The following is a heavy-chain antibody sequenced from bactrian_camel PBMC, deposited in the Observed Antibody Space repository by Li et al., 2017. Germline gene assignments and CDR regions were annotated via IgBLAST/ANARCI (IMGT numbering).Heavy chain of an antibody. CDR2: INRNGST. J-gene: IGHJ6*01. CDR3: AAFTPRGSRCSDFGY. V-gene: IGHV3S10*01. Sequence: VQLVESGGGTVQPGGSLRLSCVTSGFDFSDYGLSWVRQAPGKEREYVGTINRNGSTYYRSTAEGRFTISRDDAKSTVYLQLNSLQIEDTGMYYCAAFTPRGSRCSDFGYWGQGTQVTVS. D-gene: IGHD2*01. CDR1: GFDFSDYG.